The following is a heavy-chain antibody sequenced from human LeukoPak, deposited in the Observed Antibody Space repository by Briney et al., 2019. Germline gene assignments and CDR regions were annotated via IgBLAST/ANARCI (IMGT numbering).Heavy chain of an antibody. Sequence: PGGSLRLSCAASGYTFSNNGMHWVRKAPGKGLERVAFIRYDGSNKYYADSVKGRFTISRDNTKNTVYLQMNSLRAEDTAVYYCALLTRSNPPLDYWGQGTLVTVSS. D-gene: IGHD2/OR15-2a*01. J-gene: IGHJ4*02. CDR2: IRYDGSNK. V-gene: IGHV3-30*02. CDR3: ALLTRSNPPLDY. CDR1: GYTFSNNG.